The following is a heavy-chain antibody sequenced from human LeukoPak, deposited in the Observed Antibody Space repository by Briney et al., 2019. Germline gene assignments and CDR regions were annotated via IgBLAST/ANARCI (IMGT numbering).Heavy chain of an antibody. CDR2: IYPGDSDT. V-gene: IGHV5-51*01. D-gene: IGHD3-10*01. Sequence: GESLKISCQGSGYIFTSYWIGGVRQLPGKGLEWMGIIYPGDSDTRYSPSFQGQVTISADKSISTAYLQWSSLKASDTAMYYCARRVYYGSGSPHLDYWGQGTLVTVSS. CDR3: ARRVYYGSGSPHLDY. J-gene: IGHJ4*02. CDR1: GYIFTSYW.